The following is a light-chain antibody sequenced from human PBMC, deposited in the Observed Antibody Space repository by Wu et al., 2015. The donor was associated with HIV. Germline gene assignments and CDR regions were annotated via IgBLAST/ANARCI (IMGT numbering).Light chain of an antibody. V-gene: IGKV3-20*01. CDR3: HQYGSSPWT. Sequence: EIVLTQSPGTLSLSPGERATLSCRASQSVSSAYLAWSQQRPGQAPRPLIYGASSRATDIPDRFSGSGSGTDFTLTISRLEPEDFAVYYCHQYGSSPWTFGLGTKVE. CDR1: QSVSSAY. CDR2: GAS. J-gene: IGKJ1*01.